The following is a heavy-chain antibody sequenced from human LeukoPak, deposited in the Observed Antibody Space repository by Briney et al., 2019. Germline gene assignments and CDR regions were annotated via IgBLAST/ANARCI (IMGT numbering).Heavy chain of an antibody. V-gene: IGHV4-59*03. D-gene: IGHD2-2*01. CDR3: AKSNRYCDTASCYEAFDI. CDR1: GASISIYS. Sequence: SETLSLTCTVSGASISIYSWSWIRQPPGQGLEWLGYIYYSGSPNYNPSLKNRVTMSVDTSRNQFSLRVNSVTAADTAVYYCAKSNRYCDTASCYEAFDIWGQGTMVTVSS. CDR2: IYYSGSP. J-gene: IGHJ3*02.